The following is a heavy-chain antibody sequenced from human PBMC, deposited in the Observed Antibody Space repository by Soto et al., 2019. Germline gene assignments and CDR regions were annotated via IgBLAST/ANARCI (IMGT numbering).Heavy chain of an antibody. D-gene: IGHD1-26*01. CDR1: GYTFSNYG. CDR2: FSSYIGDA. V-gene: IGHV1-18*01. J-gene: IGHJ4*02. Sequence: APVKVSSKASGYTFSNYGISWLRPAPGQGLEWMGCFSSYIGDAKYAQNLPGRVMMTTDTSTSTAYMGLRRLRSDATAVYYCAREDSGGIAYWVQGTLVTVS. CDR3: AREDSGGIAY.